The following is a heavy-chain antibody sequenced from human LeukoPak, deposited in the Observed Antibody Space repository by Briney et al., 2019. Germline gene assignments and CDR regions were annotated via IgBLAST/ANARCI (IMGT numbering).Heavy chain of an antibody. D-gene: IGHD6-19*01. CDR3: ARRSTVAGRGRFDP. CDR1: GASIRSSTYY. J-gene: IGHJ5*02. Sequence: NPSETLSLTCIVSGASIRSSTYYWGWIRQSPGKGLEWIASVHHSGSTYDNPSLKSRVTISVDTSKNHFSLKLTSVGAADTAVYYCARRSTVAGRGRFDPWGQGTLVTVSS. V-gene: IGHV4-39*02. CDR2: VHHSGST.